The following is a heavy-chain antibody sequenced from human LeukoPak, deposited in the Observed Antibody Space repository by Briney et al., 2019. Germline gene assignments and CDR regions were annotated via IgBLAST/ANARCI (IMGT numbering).Heavy chain of an antibody. CDR3: ARGVIRGYSYGIYFDY. V-gene: IGHV4-34*01. CDR2: INHSGST. D-gene: IGHD5-18*01. Sequence: PSETLSLTCAVYGVSFSGYYWSWIRQPPGKGLEWIGEINHSGSTNYNPSLKSRVTISVDTSKNQFSLKLSSVTAADTAVYYCARGVIRGYSYGIYFDYWGQGTLVTVSS. J-gene: IGHJ4*02. CDR1: GVSFSGYY.